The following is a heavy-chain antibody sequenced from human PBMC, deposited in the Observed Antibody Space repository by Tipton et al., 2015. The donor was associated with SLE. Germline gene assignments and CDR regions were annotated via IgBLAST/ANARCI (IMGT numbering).Heavy chain of an antibody. CDR2: LYATGST. CDR3: ARVGYYYERHY. J-gene: IGHJ4*02. CDR1: GGSISSGSYY. V-gene: IGHV4-61*02. Sequence: TLSLTCTVSGGSISSGSYYWSWIRQPAGKGLEWIGRLYATGSTYYNPSLKSRVTLSIDTSKNQFSLKLSSVTAADTAVYYCARVGYYYERHYWGQGTLVTVSS. D-gene: IGHD3-22*01.